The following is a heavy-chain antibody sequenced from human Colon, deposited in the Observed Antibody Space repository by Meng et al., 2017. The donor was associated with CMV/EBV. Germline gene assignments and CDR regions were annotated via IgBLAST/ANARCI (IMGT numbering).Heavy chain of an antibody. J-gene: IGHJ2*01. V-gene: IGHV4-39*07. D-gene: IGHD5-24*01. CDR3: ARMALHWYFDL. CDR2: IYYTGND. Sequence: VQRLGAGAKSLEPSVTMSLNSSVSAFSISGSSYFCGSTGQPLGKGREWIASIYYTGNDHHYPALKTRATISTASSNNQFSRRLTSVTAADTAVYYCARMALHWYFDLWGHGTLVTVSS. CDR1: AFSISGSSYF.